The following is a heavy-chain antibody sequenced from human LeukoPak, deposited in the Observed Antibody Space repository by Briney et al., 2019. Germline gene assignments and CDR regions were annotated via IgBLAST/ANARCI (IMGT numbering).Heavy chain of an antibody. V-gene: IGHV4-31*03. Sequence: SETLSLTCTVSGGSINTGGSYWAWIRQHPGKGLEWIGHIYYSGTTYYNPSLLSRISISADTSKNQFSLRLNSVTAADTAVYYCARDQGDTTRFYSGLDVWGQGTTVTVSS. CDR2: IYYSGTT. D-gene: IGHD2-21*01. CDR3: ARDQGDTTRFYSGLDV. J-gene: IGHJ6*02. CDR1: GGSINTGGSY.